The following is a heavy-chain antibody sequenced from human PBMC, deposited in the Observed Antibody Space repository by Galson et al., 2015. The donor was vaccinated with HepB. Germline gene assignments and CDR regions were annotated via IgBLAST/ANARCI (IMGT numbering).Heavy chain of an antibody. CDR1: GFIFSDYY. V-gene: IGHV3-30*18. Sequence: SLRLSCAASGFIFSDYYINWIRQAPGKGLEWVAVISYDGSNKYYADSVKGRFTISRDNSKNTLYLQMNSLRAEDTALYYCAKDPYLYSALAGTMAGFDYWGQGTLVTISP. J-gene: IGHJ4*02. CDR2: ISYDGSNK. D-gene: IGHD6-19*01. CDR3: AKDPYLYSALAGTMAGFDY.